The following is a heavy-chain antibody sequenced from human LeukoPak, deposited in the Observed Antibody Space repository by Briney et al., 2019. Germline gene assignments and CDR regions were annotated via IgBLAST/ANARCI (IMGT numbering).Heavy chain of an antibody. Sequence: GGSLRLSCAASGFTFDDYTMHWVRQAPGKGLEWVSLISWDGGSTYYADSVKGRFTISRDNSKNSLYLQMNSLRTEDTALYYCAKDFRGYNLSPDYFDYWGQGTLVTVSS. J-gene: IGHJ4*02. D-gene: IGHD5-18*01. CDR1: GFTFDDYT. CDR2: ISWDGGST. CDR3: AKDFRGYNLSPDYFDY. V-gene: IGHV3-43*01.